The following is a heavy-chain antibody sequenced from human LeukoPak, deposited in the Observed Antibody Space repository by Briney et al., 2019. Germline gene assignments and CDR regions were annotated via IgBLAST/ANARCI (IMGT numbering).Heavy chain of an antibody. D-gene: IGHD3-10*01. CDR2: ISPDNGGT. J-gene: IGHJ3*01. CDR3: ARELGRNAFDA. V-gene: IGHV1-2*02. CDR1: GYTFSHNH. Sequence: ASVKVSCKASGYTFSHNHMYWIRQAPGQGLECMGWISPDNGGTNYAQKFQGRITMTGDTSISTGYMELSSLTSDDTAIYFCARELGRNAFDAWGQGTLVTVSS.